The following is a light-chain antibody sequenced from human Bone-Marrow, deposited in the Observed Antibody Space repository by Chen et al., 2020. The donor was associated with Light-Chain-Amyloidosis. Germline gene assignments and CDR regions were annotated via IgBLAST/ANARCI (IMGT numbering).Light chain of an antibody. CDR2: RDT. V-gene: IGLV3-25*03. CDR1: DLPTNY. Sequence: SYELTQSSSVSASPGQTVRFSCSEADLPTNYAYWYQHKPGQAPVLVIHRDTERPSGISERFSGSSSGTTATLTISGVQAEDEADYHCQSADSSGTYEVIFGGGTKLTVL. J-gene: IGLJ2*01. CDR3: QSADSSGTYEVI.